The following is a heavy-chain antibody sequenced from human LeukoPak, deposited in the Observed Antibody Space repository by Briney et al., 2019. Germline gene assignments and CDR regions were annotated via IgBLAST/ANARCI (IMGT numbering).Heavy chain of an antibody. CDR1: GYTFRQYS. V-gene: IGHV1-18*01. CDR2: ISAYNGNT. J-gene: IGHJ4*02. CDR3: AREDSQVDQPGNYYDTTAPTHFDY. D-gene: IGHD3-22*01. Sequence: ASVKLSCKASGYTFRQYSISWVRQAPGKGFEWMGWISAYNGNTNYAQKLQGRVTMTTDISTSTVYMELSSLRSEDTAVYYCAREDSQVDQPGNYYDTTAPTHFDYWGQGTLVTVSS.